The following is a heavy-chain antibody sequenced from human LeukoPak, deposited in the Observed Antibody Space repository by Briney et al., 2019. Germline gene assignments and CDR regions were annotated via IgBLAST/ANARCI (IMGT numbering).Heavy chain of an antibody. CDR3: ARVYGDYFDY. Sequence: PGGSLRLSCAASGFTFGSYSMNWVRQAPGKGLEWVSSISRSGGYIYYADSVKGRFTISRDNAKNSLYLQMNSLRAEDTAVYYCARVYGDYFDYWGQGTLVTVSS. CDR2: ISRSGGYI. J-gene: IGHJ4*02. V-gene: IGHV3-21*01. D-gene: IGHD4/OR15-4a*01. CDR1: GFTFGSYS.